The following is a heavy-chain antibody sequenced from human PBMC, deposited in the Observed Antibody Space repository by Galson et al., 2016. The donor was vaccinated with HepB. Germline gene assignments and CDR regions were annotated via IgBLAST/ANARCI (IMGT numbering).Heavy chain of an antibody. CDR2: ICGRCGDM. J-gene: IGHJ4*02. CDR1: GFTFDKYG. CDR3: AIDPSQWHDLLFGN. V-gene: IGHV3-23*01. D-gene: IGHD6-19*01. Sequence: SLRLSCAASGFTFDKYGMTWFRQAPGKGLEWVSTICGRCGDMDYADSVMGRFTISRDDSKNTLYLHMYSLRVEDTAIYYCAIDPSQWHDLLFGNWAQGTLVTVSA.